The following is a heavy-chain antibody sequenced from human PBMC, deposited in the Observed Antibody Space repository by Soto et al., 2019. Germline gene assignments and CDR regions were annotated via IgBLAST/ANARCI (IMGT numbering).Heavy chain of an antibody. Sequence: QVLLQESGPGLVQPSGTLSLSCAVSGGPISSGYFWGWVRQPPGKGLEWLGDISHSGTVNYNPSLKSRVTISMDKSKSQFSLKLNSVTAADTAVYYCARSFGWYAIDYWRQGILVIVSS. D-gene: IGHD6-19*01. J-gene: IGHJ4*02. CDR2: ISHSGTV. V-gene: IGHV4-4*02. CDR1: GGPISSGYF. CDR3: ARSFGWYAIDY.